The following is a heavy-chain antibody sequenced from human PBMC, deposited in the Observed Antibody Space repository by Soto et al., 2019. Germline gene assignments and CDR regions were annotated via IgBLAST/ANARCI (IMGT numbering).Heavy chain of an antibody. CDR3: ARAVVTLGYYYGMDV. D-gene: IGHD2-15*01. Sequence: QVQLVQSGAEVKKPGSSVKVSCKASGGTFSSYAISWVRQAPGQGIEWMGGIIPIFGTANYAQKFQGRVTVTADESTSTAYMELSSLRSEDTAVYYCARAVVTLGYYYGMDVWGQGTTVTVSS. CDR2: IIPIFGTA. V-gene: IGHV1-69*12. CDR1: GGTFSSYA. J-gene: IGHJ6*02.